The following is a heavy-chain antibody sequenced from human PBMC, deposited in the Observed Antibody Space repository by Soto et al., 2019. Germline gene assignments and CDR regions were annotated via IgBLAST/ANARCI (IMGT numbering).Heavy chain of an antibody. V-gene: IGHV3-23*01. CDR2: LSGSGDRT. CDR3: ARGRTPGVIDF. Sequence: EVQLLESGGDLVQPGGSLRLSCAASGFTFSNYAMTWVRQAPGKGLEWVSALSGSGDRTYYADSVKGRLTISRDNSKNTLYLHMNSLSAEDTALYYCARGRTPGVIDFWGQGTLVTVSS. J-gene: IGHJ4*02. CDR1: GFTFSNYA.